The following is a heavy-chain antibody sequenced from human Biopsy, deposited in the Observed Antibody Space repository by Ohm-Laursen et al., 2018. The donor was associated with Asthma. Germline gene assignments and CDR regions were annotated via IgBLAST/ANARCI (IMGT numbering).Heavy chain of an antibody. CDR3: ARHWDWGSFFDY. Sequence: SDTLSLTWPVSGGSMSSSSYYWGWIRQPPGKGLEWMGSISYTGSAYHNPSLKSRVTISVDTSKNPFSLKLSSVTAADTAVYYCARHWDWGSFFDYWGQGTPVTVSS. CDR1: GGSMSSSSYY. V-gene: IGHV4-39*01. CDR2: ISYTGSA. D-gene: IGHD7-27*01. J-gene: IGHJ4*02.